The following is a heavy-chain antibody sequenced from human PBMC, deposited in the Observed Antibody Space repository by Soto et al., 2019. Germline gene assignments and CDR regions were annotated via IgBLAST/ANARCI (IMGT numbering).Heavy chain of an antibody. V-gene: IGHV1-69*01. CDR2: IIPIFGTA. J-gene: IGHJ6*02. CDR3: SGEENQKDDIGVVAARVCDYYYGMDD. Sequence: QVQLVQSGAEVKKPGSSVKVSCKASGGTFSSYAISWVRQAPGQGLEWMGGIIPIFGTANYAQKFQGRVTITAAHSTSTAYMELRRLGSDDTAVDYWSGEENQKDDIGVVAARVCDYYYGMDDWGQGTTVTVSS. CDR1: GGTFSSYA. D-gene: IGHD2-21*02.